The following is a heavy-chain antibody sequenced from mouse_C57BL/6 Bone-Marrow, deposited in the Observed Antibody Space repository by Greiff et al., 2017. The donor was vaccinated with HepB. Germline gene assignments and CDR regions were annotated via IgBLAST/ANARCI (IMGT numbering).Heavy chain of an antibody. CDR3: ARDDYVIHYAMDY. CDR2: INPSSGYT. D-gene: IGHD2-4*01. J-gene: IGHJ4*01. Sequence: VQRVESGAELAKPGASVKLSCKASGYTFTSYWMHWVKQRPGQGLEWIGYINPSSGYTKYNQKFKDKATLTADKSSSTAYMQLSSLTYEDSAVYYCARDDYVIHYAMDYWGQGTSVTVSS. V-gene: IGHV1-7*01. CDR1: GYTFTSYW.